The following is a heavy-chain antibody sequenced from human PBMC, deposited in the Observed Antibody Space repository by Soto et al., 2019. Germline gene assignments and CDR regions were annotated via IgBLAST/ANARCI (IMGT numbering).Heavy chain of an antibody. J-gene: IGHJ4*02. V-gene: IGHV3-33*01. Sequence: QVQLVESGGGVVQPGRSLRLSCAASGFTFSSYGMHWVRQAPGKGLEWVAVKWYDGSNKYYADSVKGRFTISRDNSKNTLYLQMNSLRAEDTAVYYCAREVRGYSGLCDYWGQGTLVTVSS. CDR1: GFTFSSYG. CDR2: KWYDGSNK. D-gene: IGHD5-12*01. CDR3: AREVRGYSGLCDY.